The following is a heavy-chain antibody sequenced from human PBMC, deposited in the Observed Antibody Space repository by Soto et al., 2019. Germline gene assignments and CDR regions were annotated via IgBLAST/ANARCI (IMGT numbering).Heavy chain of an antibody. J-gene: IGHJ3*02. CDR2: ISSTSSPI. D-gene: IGHD2-2*02. CDR1: GFTFSSYS. V-gene: IGHV3-21*06. Sequence: EVQLVESGGGLVKPGGSLRLSCVDSGFTFSSYSMNWVRQAPGKGLEWVSSISSTSSPIFYADSVKGRFTISRDNPKNFLYLQMNSLRVEDTAVYYCVRGGRGYTRDDVFDIWGQGTMVTVSS. CDR3: VRGGRGYTRDDVFDI.